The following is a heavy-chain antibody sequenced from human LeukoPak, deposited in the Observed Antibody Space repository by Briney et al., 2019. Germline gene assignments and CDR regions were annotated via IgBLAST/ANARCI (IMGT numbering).Heavy chain of an antibody. J-gene: IGHJ4*02. CDR3: ARVVRYFDWSPFDY. CDR2: IIPILGIA. Sequence: ASVKVSCKASGGTFSSYAISWVRQAPGQGLEWMGRIIPILGIANYAQKFQGRVTMTRDTSISTAYMELSRLRSDDTAVYYCARVVRYFDWSPFDYWGQGTLVTVSS. V-gene: IGHV1-69*04. D-gene: IGHD3-9*01. CDR1: GGTFSSYA.